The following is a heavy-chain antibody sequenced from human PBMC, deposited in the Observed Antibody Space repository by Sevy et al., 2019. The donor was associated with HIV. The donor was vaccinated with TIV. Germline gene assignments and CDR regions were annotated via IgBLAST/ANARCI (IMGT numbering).Heavy chain of an antibody. CDR2: IIPIFGTA. V-gene: IGHV1-69*13. Sequence: ASVKVSCKASGGTFSSYAISWVRQAPGQGLEWMGGIIPIFGTANYAQKFQGRVTITADESTSTAYMELGSLRSEDTAVYYCARSFSPRLRGRPDEYYFDYWGQGTLVTVSS. CDR3: ARSFSPRLRGRPDEYYFDY. J-gene: IGHJ4*02. CDR1: GGTFSSYA. D-gene: IGHD1-1*01.